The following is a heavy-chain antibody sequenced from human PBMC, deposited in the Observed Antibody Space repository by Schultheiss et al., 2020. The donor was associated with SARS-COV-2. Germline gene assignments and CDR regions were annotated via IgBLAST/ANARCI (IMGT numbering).Heavy chain of an antibody. CDR2: INPNSGDT. CDR1: GYTFTGYF. V-gene: IGHV1-2*06. Sequence: ASVKVSCKASGYTFTGYFMHWVRQAPGQGLEWMGRINPNSGDTNYAQKFQGRVTMTTDTSTSTAYMELRSLRSDDTAVYYCARLGEYCSSTSCYDPYYGMDVWGQGTTVTVSS. D-gene: IGHD2-2*01. J-gene: IGHJ6*02. CDR3: ARLGEYCSSTSCYDPYYGMDV.